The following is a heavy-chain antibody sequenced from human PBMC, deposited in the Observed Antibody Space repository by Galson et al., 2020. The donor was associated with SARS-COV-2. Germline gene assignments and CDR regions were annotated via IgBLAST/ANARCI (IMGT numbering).Heavy chain of an antibody. D-gene: IGHD4-17*01. V-gene: IGHV3-74*01. CDR1: QFTFRSYW. CDR3: ARDPYGDYGADY. Sequence: GGSLRLSCAASQFTFRSYWMHWVRQALGKGLVWVSRINSDGSTTSYADPVKGRFTISRDNAKNTLYLQMNSLRAEDTAVYYCARDPYGDYGADYWGQGTLVSVSS. CDR2: INSDGSTT. J-gene: IGHJ4*02.